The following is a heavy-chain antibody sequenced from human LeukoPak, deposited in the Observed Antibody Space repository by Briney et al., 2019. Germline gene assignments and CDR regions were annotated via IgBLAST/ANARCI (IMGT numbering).Heavy chain of an antibody. CDR2: IYHSGST. V-gene: IGHV4-4*02. CDR1: GGSISSSNW. CDR3: ARGFGYGSGSHYNVEIWFDP. Sequence: PSETLSLTCAVSGGSISSSNWWSWVRQPPGKGLEWIGEIYHSGSTNYNPSLKSRVTISVDKSKNQFSLKLSSVTAADTAVYYCARGFGYGSGSHYNVEIWFDPWGQGTQVTVSS. D-gene: IGHD3-10*01. J-gene: IGHJ5*02.